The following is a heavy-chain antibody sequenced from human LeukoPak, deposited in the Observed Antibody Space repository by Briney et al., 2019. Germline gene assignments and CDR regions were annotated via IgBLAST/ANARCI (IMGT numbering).Heavy chain of an antibody. D-gene: IGHD5-18*01. CDR2: ISSSGSTI. Sequence: GGSLRLSCAASGFSFSDYYMSWIRQAPGKGLEWVSYISSSGSTIYYADSVKGRFTISRDNAKNSLYLQMNSLRAEDTAVYYCARDPIRGYSYADYWGQGTLVTVSS. J-gene: IGHJ4*02. CDR1: GFSFSDYY. V-gene: IGHV3-11*04. CDR3: ARDPIRGYSYADY.